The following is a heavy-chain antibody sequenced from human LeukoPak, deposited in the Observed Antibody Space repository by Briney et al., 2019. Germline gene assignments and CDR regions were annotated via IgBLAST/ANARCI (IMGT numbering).Heavy chain of an antibody. J-gene: IGHJ6*02. CDR3: ARAQVLRYFDWLSSYYGMDV. Sequence: GGSLRLSCAASGFTFSSYSMNWVRQAPGKGLEWVSSISSSSSYIYYADSVKGRFTISRDNAKNSLYLQMNSLRAEDTAVYYCARAQVLRYFDWLSSYYGMDVWGQGTTVTVSS. CDR1: GFTFSSYS. V-gene: IGHV3-21*01. D-gene: IGHD3-9*01. CDR2: ISSSSSYI.